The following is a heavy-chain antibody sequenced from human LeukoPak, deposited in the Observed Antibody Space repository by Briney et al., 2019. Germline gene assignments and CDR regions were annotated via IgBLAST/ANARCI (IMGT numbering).Heavy chain of an antibody. Sequence: GESLKISCKGSGYSFTSYWIGWVRQMPGKGLEWMGIIYPGDSDTRYSPSFQGQVTISADKSISTAYLQWSSLKASDTAIYYCARRGYCRGTNCRPYAFDIWGQGTMVTVSS. V-gene: IGHV5-51*01. D-gene: IGHD2-2*01. J-gene: IGHJ3*02. CDR3: ARRGYCRGTNCRPYAFDI. CDR1: GYSFTSYW. CDR2: IYPGDSDT.